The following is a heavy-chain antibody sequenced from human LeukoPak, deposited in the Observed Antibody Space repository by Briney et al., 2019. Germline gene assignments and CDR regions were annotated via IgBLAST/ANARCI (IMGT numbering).Heavy chain of an antibody. J-gene: IGHJ3*02. Sequence: ASVKVSCKASGYTFTAYYIHWVRQAPGQGLEWMGRINPNSGGTSYAHKFHGRVTTTRDTSISTAYMELSRLRSDDTVVYYCAIAGGGSDAFDIWGQGTMVTVSS. D-gene: IGHD2-15*01. CDR3: AIAGGGSDAFDI. CDR2: INPNSGGT. V-gene: IGHV1-2*05. CDR1: GYTFTAYY.